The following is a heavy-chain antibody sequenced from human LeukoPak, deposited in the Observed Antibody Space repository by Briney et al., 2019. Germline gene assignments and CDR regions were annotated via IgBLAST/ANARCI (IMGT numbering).Heavy chain of an antibody. CDR2: IYYSGST. CDR1: GGSFSGYY. Sequence: SETLSLTCAVYGGSFSGYYWSWIRQPPGKGLEWIGYIYYSGSTNYNPSLKSRVTISVDTSKNQFSLKLSSVTAADTAVYYCARINSGSYYGYYYYGMDVWGQGTTVTVSS. D-gene: IGHD1-26*01. CDR3: ARINSGSYYGYYYYGMDV. V-gene: IGHV4-59*08. J-gene: IGHJ6*02.